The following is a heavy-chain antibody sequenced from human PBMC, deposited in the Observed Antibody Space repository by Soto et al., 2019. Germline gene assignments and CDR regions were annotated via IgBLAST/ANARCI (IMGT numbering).Heavy chain of an antibody. Sequence: PSETLSLTCTVSVGSISSYYWSWIRQPPGKGLEWIGYIYYSGSTNYNPSLKSRVTISVDKSKNQFSLKLSSVTAADTAVYYCARGRVDWFDPWGQGTLVTVSS. CDR3: ARGRVDWFDP. V-gene: IGHV4-59*08. CDR2: IYYSGST. J-gene: IGHJ5*02. CDR1: VGSISSYY. D-gene: IGHD2-15*01.